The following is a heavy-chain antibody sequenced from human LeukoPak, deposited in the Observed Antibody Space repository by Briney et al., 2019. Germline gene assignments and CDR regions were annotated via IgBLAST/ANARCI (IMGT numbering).Heavy chain of an antibody. CDR3: ARDRDYYDSSGYSDAFDI. J-gene: IGHJ3*02. CDR2: XXXDRSEX. Sequence: GGSLRLSCAASXXXXXXXXXGXVXXXXXXXXXXVXXXXXDRSEXYYVDSVKGRFTISRDNAKNSLYLQMNSLRAEDTAVYYCARDRDYYDSSGYSDAFDIWGQGTMVTVSS. V-gene: IGHV3-7*04. D-gene: IGHD3-22*01. CDR1: XXXXXXXX.